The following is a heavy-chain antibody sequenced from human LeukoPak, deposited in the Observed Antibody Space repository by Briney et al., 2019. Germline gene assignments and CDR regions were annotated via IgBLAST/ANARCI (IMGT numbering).Heavy chain of an antibody. Sequence: SETLSLTCTVSGGSISSGDYYWSWIRQPPGKGLEWIGEIYQSGSPNYNPSLRSRPTISVDKSKNHFSLKLNSVTAADTAIYYCARARGYDKGPFDYWGQGTLVTVSS. J-gene: IGHJ4*02. V-gene: IGHV4-39*07. CDR1: GGSISSGDYY. D-gene: IGHD5-12*01. CDR2: IYQSGSP. CDR3: ARARGYDKGPFDY.